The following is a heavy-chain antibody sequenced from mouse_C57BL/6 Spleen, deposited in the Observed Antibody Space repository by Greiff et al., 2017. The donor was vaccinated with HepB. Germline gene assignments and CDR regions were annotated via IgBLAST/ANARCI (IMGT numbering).Heavy chain of an antibody. CDR1: GFSLTSYA. CDR3: ARTTAQASAYYFDY. D-gene: IGHD3-2*02. J-gene: IGHJ2*01. Sequence: VKLVESGPGLVAPSQSLSITCTVSGFSLTSYAISWVRQPPGKGLEWLGVIWTGGGTNYNSALKSRLSISKDNSKSQVFLKMNSLQTDDTARYYCARTTAQASAYYFDYWGQGTTLTVSS. V-gene: IGHV2-9-1*01. CDR2: IWTGGGT.